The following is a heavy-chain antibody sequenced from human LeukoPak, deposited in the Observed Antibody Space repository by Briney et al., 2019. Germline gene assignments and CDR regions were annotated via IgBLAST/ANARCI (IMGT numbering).Heavy chain of an antibody. Sequence: SETLSLTCAVYGGSFSGYYWSWIRQPPGKGLEWIGEINHSGSTNYNAPLKSRLTISVDTTKNQFSLTLISVTAADTAVYYFARGPKVDNWNDVDFDYWGQGTLVTVSS. V-gene: IGHV4-34*01. D-gene: IGHD1-1*01. CDR2: INHSGST. CDR3: ARGPKVDNWNDVDFDY. J-gene: IGHJ4*02. CDR1: GGSFSGYY.